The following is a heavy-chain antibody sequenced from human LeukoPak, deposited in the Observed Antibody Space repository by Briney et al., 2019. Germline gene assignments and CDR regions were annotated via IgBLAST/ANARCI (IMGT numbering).Heavy chain of an antibody. J-gene: IGHJ4*02. CDR1: GFTFSSYA. CDR3: AKDRLGYSSSWYGT. V-gene: IGHV3-23*01. CDR2: ISGIGGST. Sequence: PGGSLRLSCAASGFTFSSYAMSWVRQAPGKGLEWVSAISGIGGSTYYADAVKGRFTISRDNSKNTLYLQMNSLRAEDKAVYYCAKDRLGYSSSWYGTWGQGTLVTVSS. D-gene: IGHD6-13*01.